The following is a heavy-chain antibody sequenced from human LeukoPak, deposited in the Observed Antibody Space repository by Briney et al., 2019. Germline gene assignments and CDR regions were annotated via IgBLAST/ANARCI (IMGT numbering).Heavy chain of an antibody. V-gene: IGHV4-4*09. J-gene: IGHJ6*03. CDR1: GGSISSYY. D-gene: IGHD4-23*01. Sequence: PSETLSLTCTVSGGSISSYYWSWIRQPPGKGLEWTGYIYTSGSTNYNPSLKSRVTISVDTSKNQFSLKLSSVTAADTAVYYCARHMFYGGRRYYYMDVWGKGTTVTVSS. CDR2: IYTSGST. CDR3: ARHMFYGGRRYYYMDV.